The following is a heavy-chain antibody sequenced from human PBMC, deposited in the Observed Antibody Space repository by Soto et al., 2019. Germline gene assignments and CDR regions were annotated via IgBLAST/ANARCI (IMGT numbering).Heavy chain of an antibody. D-gene: IGHD6-19*01. J-gene: IGHJ5*02. Sequence: ASVKVSCKASGYTFTSYGISWVRQAPGQGLEWMGWISAYNGNTNYAQKLQGRVTMTTDTSTSTAYMELRSPRSDDTAVYYGARDRVSIAVAASWFDPWGQGTLVTVSS. CDR2: ISAYNGNT. V-gene: IGHV1-18*01. CDR3: ARDRVSIAVAASWFDP. CDR1: GYTFTSYG.